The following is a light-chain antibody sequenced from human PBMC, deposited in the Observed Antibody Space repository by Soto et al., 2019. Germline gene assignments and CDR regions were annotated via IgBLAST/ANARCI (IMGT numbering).Light chain of an antibody. CDR2: NTN. CDR3: VLYMGSGISV. V-gene: IGLV8-61*01. J-gene: IGLJ3*02. Sequence: QAVVTQEPSFSVSPGGTVTLTCGLSSGSVSTSYYPSWYQQTPGQAPRTLIYNTNTSSSGVPGRFSGSILGNKAALTIAGAQADDESDYYCVLYMGSGISVFGGGTQLTVL. CDR1: SGSVSTSYY.